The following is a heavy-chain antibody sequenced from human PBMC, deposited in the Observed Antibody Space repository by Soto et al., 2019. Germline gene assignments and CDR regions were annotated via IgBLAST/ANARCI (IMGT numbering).Heavy chain of an antibody. J-gene: IGHJ6*02. CDR3: ARDDYGMDV. V-gene: IGHV3-33*01. CDR1: GFIFSSYG. CDR2: IWYDGGDK. Sequence: QVQLVESGGGLVQPGGSLRLSCAASGFIFSSYGMHWVRQAPGKGLEWVAVIWYDGGDKFYADSVEGRFAISRDSSKNMLFLQMNSLRVEDTALYYCARDDYGMDVWGQGTTVTVSS.